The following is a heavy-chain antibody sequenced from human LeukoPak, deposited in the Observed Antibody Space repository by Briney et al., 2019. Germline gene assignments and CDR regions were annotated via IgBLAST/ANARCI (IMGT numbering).Heavy chain of an antibody. V-gene: IGHV3-33*01. CDR2: IWYDGSNK. J-gene: IGHJ4*02. CDR3: ARASGATSVDY. D-gene: IGHD1-26*01. Sequence: PGGSVRLSCAASGFTFSSYGMHGVRQAPGRGLEWVEVIWYDGSNKYYADSVKGRFTISRDNSKNTLYLQMNSLRAEDTAVYYCARASGATSVDYWGQGTLVTVSS. CDR1: GFTFSSYG.